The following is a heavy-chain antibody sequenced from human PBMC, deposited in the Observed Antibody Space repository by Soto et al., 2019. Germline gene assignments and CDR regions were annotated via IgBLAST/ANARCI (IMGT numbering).Heavy chain of an antibody. V-gene: IGHV6-1*01. Sequence: TLSLTCAITGDSVSSNSAGWSWVRQSPSRGLEWLGRTYYRSKWYYEYAVSVRGRITINPDTSKNQYSLQPNSVTPEDTAVYFCARGEQYSGRIFDYWGQGTLVTVSS. CDR2: TYYRSKWYY. CDR3: ARGEQYSGRIFDY. J-gene: IGHJ4*01. CDR1: GDSVSSNSAG. D-gene: IGHD1-26*01.